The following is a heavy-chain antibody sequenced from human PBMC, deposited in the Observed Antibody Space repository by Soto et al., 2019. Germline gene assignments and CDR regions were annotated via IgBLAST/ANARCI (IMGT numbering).Heavy chain of an antibody. V-gene: IGHV1-18*01. Sequence: QVQLVQSGAEVKKPGASVKVSCKASGYSFTAYGISWVRQAPGQGLEWMGWISTAHSDIGYAQKFQGRVTMTTDTSTSTAYMELRSLRSEETDVYYCARDLAYIREFWGQGTLVTVSS. CDR1: GYSFTAYG. D-gene: IGHD4-17*01. J-gene: IGHJ4*02. CDR3: ARDLAYIREF. CDR2: ISTAHSDI.